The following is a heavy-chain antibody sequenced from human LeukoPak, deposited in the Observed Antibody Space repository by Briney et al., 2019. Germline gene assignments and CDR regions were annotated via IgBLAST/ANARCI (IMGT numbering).Heavy chain of an antibody. CDR1: GDSISSGSYY. CDR3: ARETRTSWSFDI. Sequence: PSQTLSLTCSVSGDSISSGSYYWSWIRQPAGKGLEWIGRIYTTGTPTYNPSLKSRVTISVDAFKNHFSLKLTSVTPADAAIYYCARETRTSWSFDIWGQGTIVTVSS. D-gene: IGHD6-6*01. CDR2: IYTTGTP. V-gene: IGHV4-61*02. J-gene: IGHJ3*02.